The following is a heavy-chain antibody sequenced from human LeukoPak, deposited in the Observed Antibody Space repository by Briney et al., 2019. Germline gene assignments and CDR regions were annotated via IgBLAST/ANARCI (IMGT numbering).Heavy chain of an antibody. V-gene: IGHV1-2*02. CDR1: GYTFTGCY. D-gene: IGHD6-13*01. CDR2: INPNSGGT. Sequence: ASVKVSCKASGYTFTGCYMHWVRQAPGQGLEWMGWINPNSGGTNYAQKFQGRVTMTRDTSISTAYMELSRLRSDDTAVYYCARGRIAAAGASNYWGQGTLVTVSS. J-gene: IGHJ4*02. CDR3: ARGRIAAAGASNY.